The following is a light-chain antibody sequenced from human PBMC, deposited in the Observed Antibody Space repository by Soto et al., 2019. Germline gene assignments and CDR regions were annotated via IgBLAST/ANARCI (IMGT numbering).Light chain of an antibody. Sequence: EIVLTQSPGTLSLSPGERATLSCRASQSVSSNYLAWYQQKPGQAPRLLIYGASSRATGIPDRFSGSGSGTDIALTISKLELKDFAMYYCQQYGSSPRIFGQRTRLEIK. CDR1: QSVSSNY. J-gene: IGKJ2*01. CDR3: QQYGSSPRI. V-gene: IGKV3-20*01. CDR2: GAS.